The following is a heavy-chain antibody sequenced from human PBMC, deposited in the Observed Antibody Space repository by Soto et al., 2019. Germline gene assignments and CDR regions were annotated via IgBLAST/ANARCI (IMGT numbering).Heavy chain of an antibody. Sequence: GGSLRLSCAASGFTFSSYGMHWVRQAPGKGLEWVAVISYDGSNKYYADSVKGRFTISRDNSKNTLYLQMNSLRAEDTAVYYCAKDRVFSVQGVINYCGQGTLVPVSS. D-gene: IGHD3-10*01. CDR2: ISYDGSNK. CDR3: AKDRVFSVQGVINY. CDR1: GFTFSSYG. J-gene: IGHJ4*02. V-gene: IGHV3-30*18.